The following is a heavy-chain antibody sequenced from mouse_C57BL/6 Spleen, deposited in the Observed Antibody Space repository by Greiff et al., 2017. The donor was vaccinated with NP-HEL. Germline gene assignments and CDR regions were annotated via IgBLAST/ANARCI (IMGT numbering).Heavy chain of an antibody. J-gene: IGHJ4*01. CDR3: ARNYYYAMDY. CDR1: GFTFSDYG. CDR2: ISSGSSTI. V-gene: IGHV5-17*01. Sequence: EVQVVESGGGLVKPGGSLKLSCAASGFTFSDYGMHWVRQAPEKGLEWVAYISSGSSTIYYADTVKGRFTISRDNAKNTLFLQMTSLRSEGTAMYYCARNYYYAMDYWGQGTSVTVSS.